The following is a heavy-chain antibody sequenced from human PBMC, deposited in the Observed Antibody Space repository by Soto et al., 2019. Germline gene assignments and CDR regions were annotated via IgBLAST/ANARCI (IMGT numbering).Heavy chain of an antibody. CDR1: GGSVSSPTSF. CDR3: ARVYCGGDCYYDS. J-gene: IGHJ4*02. CDR2: IYYTGTT. D-gene: IGHD2-21*02. V-gene: IGHV4-61*01. Sequence: SETLSLTCTVSGGSVSSPTSFWSWIRQPPGKGLEWIGYIYYTGTTIYNPSLKSRVTISLDTAKNQFSLKLSSVTAADTAVYYCARVYCGGDCYYDSWGQGTLVTVSS.